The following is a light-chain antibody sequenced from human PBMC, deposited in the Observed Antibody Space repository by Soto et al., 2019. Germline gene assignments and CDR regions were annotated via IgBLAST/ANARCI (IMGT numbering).Light chain of an antibody. J-gene: IGKJ3*01. CDR2: DAS. CDR3: QQFNSYPT. CDR1: QGISSA. Sequence: AIQLTQSPSSLSASVGDRVTITCRASQGISSALAWYQQKPVKAPKLLIYDASSLESGVPSRFSGSGSGTDFTLTISSLQPEDFATYYCQQFNSYPTFGPGTKVDIK. V-gene: IGKV1-13*02.